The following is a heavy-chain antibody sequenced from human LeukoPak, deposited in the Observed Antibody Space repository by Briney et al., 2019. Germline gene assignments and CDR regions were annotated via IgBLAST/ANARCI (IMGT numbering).Heavy chain of an antibody. CDR3: ARESSHYYGMDV. V-gene: IGHV4-61*02. J-gene: IGHJ6*02. Sequence: SQTLPLTFPVSGGSISSGSYYWRWIRQPAGKGLEWIGRIYTSGNTNYNPPLKSRVTISVDTSKNQFSLKLSSVTAAHTAVYYCARESSHYYGMDVWGQGTTVTVSS. D-gene: IGHD6-6*01. CDR2: IYTSGNT. CDR1: GGSISSGSYY.